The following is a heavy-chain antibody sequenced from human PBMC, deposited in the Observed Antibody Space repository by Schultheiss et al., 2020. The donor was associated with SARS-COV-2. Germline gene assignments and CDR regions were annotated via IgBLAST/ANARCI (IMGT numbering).Heavy chain of an antibody. D-gene: IGHD3-10*01. CDR3: ARHALYVGESPIDS. CDR1: GGSINSVGYY. V-gene: IGHV4-31*03. CDR2: IYYTGST. Sequence: SETLSLTCTVSGGSINSVGYYWSWIRQHPGKGLEWIGCIYYTGSTYYSPSLKSRLSISVDTSKNQFSLKLSSVNAADTAVYFCARHALYVGESPIDSWGQGTPVTVSS. J-gene: IGHJ4*02.